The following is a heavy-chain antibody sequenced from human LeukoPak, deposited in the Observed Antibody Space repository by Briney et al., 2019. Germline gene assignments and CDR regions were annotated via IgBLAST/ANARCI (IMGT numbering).Heavy chain of an antibody. V-gene: IGHV3-15*01. D-gene: IGHD1-26*01. CDR3: TRIVPGYYYYYMDV. J-gene: IGHJ6*03. Sequence: KPGGSLRLSCAASGFTFSNAWMSWVRQAPGKGLEWVGRIKSKTDGGTTDYTAPVKGRFTISRDDSKNTLYLQMNSLKTEDTAVYYCTRIVPGYYYYYMDVWGKGTTVTVSS. CDR1: GFTFSNAW. CDR2: IKSKTDGGTT.